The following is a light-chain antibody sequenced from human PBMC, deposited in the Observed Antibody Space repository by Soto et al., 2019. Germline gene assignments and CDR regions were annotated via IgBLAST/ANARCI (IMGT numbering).Light chain of an antibody. CDR1: SSNIGSNY. V-gene: IGLV1-47*01. J-gene: IGLJ3*02. CDR2: RNN. Sequence: QSVLTQPPSASGTPGRRATTFFSGSSSNIGSNYVYWYQQVPGTAPKLLTYRNNQRPSGVPDRFSGSKSGTSASLAISGLRSEDEADYYCAAWDDSLSGWVFGGGTKLTVL. CDR3: AAWDDSLSGWV.